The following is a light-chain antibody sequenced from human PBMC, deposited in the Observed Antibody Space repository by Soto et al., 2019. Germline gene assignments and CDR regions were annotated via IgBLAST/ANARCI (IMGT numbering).Light chain of an antibody. Sequence: QSVLTQPASVSGSPGQSITISCTGTSSDVGGYNYVSWYQQHPGKAPKLMIYEVSNRPSGVSNRFSGSKSGNTASRTLSGLQAEDEADYYCSSYTSSSPDVFGTGTKLTVL. J-gene: IGLJ1*01. CDR3: SSYTSSSPDV. CDR1: SSDVGGYNY. CDR2: EVS. V-gene: IGLV2-14*01.